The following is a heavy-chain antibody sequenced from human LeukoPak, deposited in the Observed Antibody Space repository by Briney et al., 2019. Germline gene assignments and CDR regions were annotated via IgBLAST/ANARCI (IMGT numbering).Heavy chain of an antibody. D-gene: IGHD6-6*01. CDR2: ISYDGSNK. V-gene: IGHV3-30*18. CDR3: AKARLQLVLGGYFDY. Sequence: GGSLRLSCAASGFTFSSYGMHWVRQAPGKGLEWVAVISYDGSNKYYADSVKGRFTISRDNSKNTLYLQMNSLRAEDTAVYYCAKARLQLVLGGYFDYWGQGTLVTVSS. CDR1: GFTFSSYG. J-gene: IGHJ4*02.